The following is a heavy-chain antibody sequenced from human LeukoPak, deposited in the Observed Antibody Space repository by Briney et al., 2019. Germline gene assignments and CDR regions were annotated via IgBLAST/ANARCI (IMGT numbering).Heavy chain of an antibody. CDR1: GGSFSGYY. Sequence: MPSETLSLTCAVYGGSFSGYYWSWIRQPPGKGLEWIGEINHSGSTNYNPSLKSRVTTSVDTSKNQFSLKLSSVTAADTAVYYCARVGGRWLQPKYYFDYWGQGTLVTVSS. J-gene: IGHJ4*02. D-gene: IGHD5-24*01. CDR3: ARVGGRWLQPKYYFDY. V-gene: IGHV4-34*01. CDR2: INHSGST.